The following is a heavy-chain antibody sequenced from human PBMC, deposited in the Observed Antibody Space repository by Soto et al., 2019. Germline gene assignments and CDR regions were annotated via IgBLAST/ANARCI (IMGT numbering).Heavy chain of an antibody. J-gene: IGHJ5*02. CDR1: GFTFSSYA. Sequence: QVQLVESGGGVVQPGRSLRLSCAASGFTFSSYAMHWVRQAPGKGLEWVSVILYDGSNKDYADSVKGRFTISRDNSKNTLYLQMSSLRPDDTAVYDCARENDDFLTASTRGFAPWGQGTLVTVSS. CDR2: ILYDGSNK. CDR3: ARENDDFLTASTRGFAP. V-gene: IGHV3-30-3*01. D-gene: IGHD3-9*01.